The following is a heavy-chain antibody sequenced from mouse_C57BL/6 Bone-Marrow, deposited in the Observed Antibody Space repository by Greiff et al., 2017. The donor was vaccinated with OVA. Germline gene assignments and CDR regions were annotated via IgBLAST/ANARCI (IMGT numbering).Heavy chain of an antibody. Sequence: QVQLQQPGAELVKPGASVKLSCKASGYTFTSYWMQWVKQRPGQGLEWIGEIDPSDSYTNYNQKFKGKATLTVDTSSSTAYMQLSSLTSEDSAVYYCARKDNYAYYFDYWGQGTTLTVSS. CDR2: IDPSDSYT. V-gene: IGHV1-50*01. CDR3: ARKDNYAYYFDY. CDR1: GYTFTSYW. J-gene: IGHJ2*01. D-gene: IGHD1-3*01.